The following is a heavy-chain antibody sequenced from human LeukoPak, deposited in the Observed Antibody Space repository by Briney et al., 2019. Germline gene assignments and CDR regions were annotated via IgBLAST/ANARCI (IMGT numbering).Heavy chain of an antibody. Sequence: SVKVSCKASGGTFSSYTISWVRQAPGQGLEWMGRIIPILGIANYAQKFQGRVTITADKSTSTAYMELSSLRSEDTAVYYCASSAVHGDAFDIWGQGTMVTVSS. CDR2: IIPILGIA. CDR3: ASSAVHGDAFDI. CDR1: GGTFSSYT. J-gene: IGHJ3*02. V-gene: IGHV1-69*02. D-gene: IGHD6-25*01.